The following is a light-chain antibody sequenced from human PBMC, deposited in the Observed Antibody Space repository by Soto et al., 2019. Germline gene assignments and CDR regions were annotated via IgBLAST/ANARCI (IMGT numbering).Light chain of an antibody. Sequence: QSTLTQPASVSGSPGQSITISCTGTSSDVGGYNYVSWYQHHPGKAPKLIIYDVSNRPSGASIRFSGSKSDNTASLTISGLQTEDEADYHCSSYTTSNTRQIVFGTGTKVTVL. CDR2: DVS. J-gene: IGLJ1*01. CDR3: SSYTTSNTRQIV. V-gene: IGLV2-14*03. CDR1: SSDVGGYNY.